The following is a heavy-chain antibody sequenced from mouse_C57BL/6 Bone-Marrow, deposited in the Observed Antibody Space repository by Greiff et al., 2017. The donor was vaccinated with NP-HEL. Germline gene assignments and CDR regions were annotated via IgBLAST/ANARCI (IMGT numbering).Heavy chain of an antibody. V-gene: IGHV1-18*01. D-gene: IGHD1-1*01. Sequence: VQLKESGPELVKPGASVKIPCKASGYTFTDYHMDWVKQSHGKSLEWIGDINPNNGGTSYNQKFKGKATLTVDKSSSTAYMELRSLTSEDTAVYYCARDSSRGWYFDVWGTGTTVTVSS. CDR2: INPNNGGT. CDR1: GYTFTDYH. J-gene: IGHJ1*03. CDR3: ARDSSRGWYFDV.